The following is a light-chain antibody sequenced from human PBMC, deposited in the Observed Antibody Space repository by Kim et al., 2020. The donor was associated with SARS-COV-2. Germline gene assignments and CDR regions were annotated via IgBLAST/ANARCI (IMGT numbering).Light chain of an antibody. J-gene: IGKJ4*01. V-gene: IGKV3-11*01. Sequence: ATLSRSPGEGATPSCRASQSVSNYLAWYQQKPGQAPRLLIYDASNRATGIPARFSGSASGTHFTLTISSLEPEDFAVYYCQQRSTFGGGTKVDIK. CDR1: QSVSNY. CDR3: QQRST. CDR2: DAS.